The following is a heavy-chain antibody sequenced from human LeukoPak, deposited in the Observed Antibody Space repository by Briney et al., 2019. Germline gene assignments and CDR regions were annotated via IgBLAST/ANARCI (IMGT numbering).Heavy chain of an antibody. V-gene: IGHV3-7*03. J-gene: IGHJ4*02. D-gene: IGHD2-15*01. Sequence: GGSLRLSCAASGFTFSSYTMSWVRQAPGKGLEWVANIKQDGSEKYYVDSVKGRFTISRDNAKNSLYLQMNSLRAEDTAVYYCARDQGGYFDYWGQGTLVTVSS. CDR3: ARDQGGYFDY. CDR1: GFTFSSYT. CDR2: IKQDGSEK.